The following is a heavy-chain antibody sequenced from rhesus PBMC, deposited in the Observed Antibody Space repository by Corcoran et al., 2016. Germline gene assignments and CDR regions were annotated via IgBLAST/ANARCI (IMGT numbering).Heavy chain of an antibody. V-gene: IGHV4S18*01. J-gene: IGHJ4*01. CDR1: VGSISSSNW. CDR3: ARRKDSWNYFDY. D-gene: IGHD1-1-1*01. Sequence: QVQLQESGPGLVKPSETLSLPCAVSVGSISSSNWWSWIRHPPGKGLEWIGGIYRNSERTNYNPSLKSRVTMSKDTSKNQFSLRLSAVTAADTAVYYCARRKDSWNYFDYWGQGVLVTVSS. CDR2: IYRNSERT.